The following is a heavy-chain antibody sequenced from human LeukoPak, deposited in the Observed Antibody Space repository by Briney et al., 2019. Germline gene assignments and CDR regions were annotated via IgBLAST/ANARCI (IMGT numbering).Heavy chain of an antibody. V-gene: IGHV3-7*01. Sequence: GGSLRLSCAASGFTLSTYWMSWVRQAPGKGLEWVANIERDGSDTNYVGSVKGRFTISRDNAKNSLYLQMNSLRAEDTAVYYCVRGRTALYYYDSSGYYPYFFDYWGQGPLVTVSS. D-gene: IGHD3-22*01. CDR1: GFTLSTYW. CDR2: IERDGSDT. J-gene: IGHJ4*02. CDR3: VRGRTALYYYDSSGYYPYFFDY.